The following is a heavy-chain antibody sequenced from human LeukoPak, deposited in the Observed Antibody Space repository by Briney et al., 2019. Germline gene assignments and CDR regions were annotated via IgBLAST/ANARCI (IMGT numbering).Heavy chain of an antibody. Sequence: GGSLRLSCAASGFTFRNYWMHWVRQAPGSGLEWVPSISSSSSYIYYADSVKGRFTISRDNAKNSLYLQMNSLRAEDTAVYYCARDESSTSVGWFDPWGQGTLVTVSS. J-gene: IGHJ5*02. CDR3: ARDESSTSVGWFDP. V-gene: IGHV3-21*01. D-gene: IGHD2-2*01. CDR1: GFTFRNYW. CDR2: ISSSSSYI.